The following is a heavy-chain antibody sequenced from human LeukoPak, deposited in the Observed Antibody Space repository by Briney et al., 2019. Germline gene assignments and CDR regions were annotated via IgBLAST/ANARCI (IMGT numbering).Heavy chain of an antibody. CDR2: IYYSGST. D-gene: IGHD1-26*01. Sequence: PSETLSLTCTVSGGSISSYYWSWIRQPPGKGLEWIGYIYYSGSTNYNPSLKSRVTISVDTSKNQFSLKLSSVTAADTAVYYCARAPPSWFSGGYYISDMGAFDIWGQGTMVTVSS. CDR1: GGSISSYY. CDR3: ARAPPSWFSGGYYISDMGAFDI. V-gene: IGHV4-59*01. J-gene: IGHJ3*02.